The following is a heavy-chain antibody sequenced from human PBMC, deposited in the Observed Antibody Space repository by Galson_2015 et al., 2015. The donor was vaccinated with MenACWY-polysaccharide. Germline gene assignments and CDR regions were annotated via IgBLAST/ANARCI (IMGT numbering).Heavy chain of an antibody. Sequence: VSYIRRTGPRIYYADSVKGRFTITGDNAKSLLFLQMNSLRADDTAVYYCVRDPHALDFWGQGTLVTVSS. CDR2: IRRTGPRI. CDR3: VRDPHALDF. J-gene: IGHJ4*02. V-gene: IGHV3-48*03. D-gene: IGHD2-2*01.